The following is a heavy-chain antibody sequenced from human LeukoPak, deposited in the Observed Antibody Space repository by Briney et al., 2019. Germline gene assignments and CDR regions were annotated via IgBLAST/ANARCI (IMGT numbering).Heavy chain of an antibody. Sequence: GGSLRLSCAASGFTFSTYAMSWVRQAPGKGLEWVTGISGSGGSTYYADSVKGRFTISRDNSKNTLYLQMNSLRAEDTAVYYCAREPSGTYWLDYWGQGTLVTVSS. V-gene: IGHV3-23*01. CDR1: GFTFSTYA. CDR2: ISGSGGST. J-gene: IGHJ4*02. CDR3: AREPSGTYWLDY. D-gene: IGHD1-26*01.